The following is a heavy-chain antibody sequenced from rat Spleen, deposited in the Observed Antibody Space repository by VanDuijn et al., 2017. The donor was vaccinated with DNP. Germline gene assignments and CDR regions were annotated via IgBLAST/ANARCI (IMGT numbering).Heavy chain of an antibody. CDR1: GFNFNYYW. CDR3: SRATSTADYFDF. V-gene: IGHV4-2*01. J-gene: IGHJ2*01. D-gene: IGHD1-10*01. Sequence: EVKLVESGGGLVQPGRSLKLSCAASGFNFNYYWMGWVRQAPGKVLEWIGELNQDGNTINYFPSLKDKFTISRDNAQNTLYLQMSKLGAEHTAIYYCSRATSTADYFDFWGQGVMVTVSS. CDR2: LNQDGNTI.